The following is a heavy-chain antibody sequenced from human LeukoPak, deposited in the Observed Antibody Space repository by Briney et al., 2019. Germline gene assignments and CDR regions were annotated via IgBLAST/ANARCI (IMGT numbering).Heavy chain of an antibody. D-gene: IGHD3-22*01. Sequence: GGSLRLSCTASGFTFSDAWMSWVRQAPGKGLEWVGRIKSKTDGGATDYAAPVKGRFTISRDDSINTLYLQMNSLKTDDTAVYYCTTLLTFYSDSSGYYRGLAYWGQGTLVTVSS. J-gene: IGHJ4*02. CDR1: GFTFSDAW. V-gene: IGHV3-15*01. CDR3: TTLLTFYSDSSGYYRGLAY. CDR2: IKSKTDGGAT.